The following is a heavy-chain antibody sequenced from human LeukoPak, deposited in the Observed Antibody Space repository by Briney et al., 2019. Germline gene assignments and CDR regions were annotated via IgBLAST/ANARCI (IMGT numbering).Heavy chain of an antibody. D-gene: IGHD7-27*01. CDR1: GFTFSDHH. CDR3: ARSPLGIAPFDY. Sequence: GGSLRLSCAASGFTFSDHHMDWVRQAPGEGLEWVARIRNKANRYTTEYAASVKGRFTISRDDSENSLYLQMDSLKTEDTAVYYCARSPLGIAPFDYWGQGTLVTVSP. V-gene: IGHV3-72*01. J-gene: IGHJ4*02. CDR2: IRNKANRYTT.